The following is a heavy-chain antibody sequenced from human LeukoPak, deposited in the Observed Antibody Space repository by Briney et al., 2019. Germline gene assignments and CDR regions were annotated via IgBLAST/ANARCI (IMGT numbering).Heavy chain of an antibody. V-gene: IGHV3-20*04. CDR3: ARESGYAVGDF. CDR1: GFTFDDYG. Sequence: GGSLRLSCAASGFTFDDYGMSWVRQAPGKGLEGVSGINWNGGSTGYADSVKGRFIISKDTSKNTLYLQMNNLRADDTAVYYCARESGYAVGDFWGQGTLVTVSS. D-gene: IGHD5-12*01. J-gene: IGHJ4*02. CDR2: INWNGGST.